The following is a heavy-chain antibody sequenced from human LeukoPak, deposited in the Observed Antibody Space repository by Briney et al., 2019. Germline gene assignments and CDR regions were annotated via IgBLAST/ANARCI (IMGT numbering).Heavy chain of an antibody. CDR3: TTGIRDGYNRPNFDY. D-gene: IGHD5-24*01. CDR1: GFTFSSYG. V-gene: IGHV3-15*01. CDR2: IKSKTDGGTT. Sequence: ARSLRLSCAASGFTFSSYGKHWVRQAPGKGLEWVGRIKSKTDGGTTDYAAPVKGRFTTSRDDSKNTLYLQMNSLKTEDTAVYYCTTGIRDGYNRPNFDYWGQGTLVTVSS. J-gene: IGHJ4*02.